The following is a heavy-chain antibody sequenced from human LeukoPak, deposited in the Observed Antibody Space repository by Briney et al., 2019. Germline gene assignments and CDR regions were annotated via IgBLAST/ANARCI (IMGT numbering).Heavy chain of an antibody. J-gene: IGHJ4*02. D-gene: IGHD6-25*01. Sequence: PGGSLRLSCAASGFTFSSYGMSWVRQAPGKGLEWVSAIFGSDGRTFYADAVKGRFTISRDNSKNTLYLQMNSLRAEDTAIYYCAKTRGPAATHPDYWGQGILVTVSS. CDR2: IFGSDGRT. CDR3: AKTRGPAATHPDY. V-gene: IGHV3-23*01. CDR1: GFTFSSYG.